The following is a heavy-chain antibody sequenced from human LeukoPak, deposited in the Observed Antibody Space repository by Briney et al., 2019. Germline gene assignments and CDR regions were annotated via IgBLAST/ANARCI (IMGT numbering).Heavy chain of an antibody. CDR1: GFTFSDYY. CDR2: ISGSDSTI. Sequence: GGSLRLSCAASGFTFSDYYMSWIRQAPGKGLKWVSYISGSDSTIYYSDSVKGRFTISRDNAKNSLFLQMNSLRVEDTAVYYCARDHPERRLSGPLDYWGQGTLVTVSS. J-gene: IGHJ4*02. V-gene: IGHV3-11*04. CDR3: ARDHPERRLSGPLDY.